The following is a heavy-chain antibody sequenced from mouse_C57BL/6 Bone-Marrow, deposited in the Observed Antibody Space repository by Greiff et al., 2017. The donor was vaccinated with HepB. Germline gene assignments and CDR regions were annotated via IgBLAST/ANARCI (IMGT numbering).Heavy chain of an antibody. J-gene: IGHJ2*01. CDR3: ARRPFITTGSRDY. Sequence: QVQLQHSGAELARPGASVKLSCKASGYTFTSYGISWVKQRTGQGLEWIGEIYPRSGNTYYNEKFKGKATLTADKSSSTAYMELRSLTSEDSAVYFCARRPFITTGSRDYWGQGTTLTVSS. CDR1: GYTFTSYG. CDR2: IYPRSGNT. D-gene: IGHD1-1*01. V-gene: IGHV1-81*01.